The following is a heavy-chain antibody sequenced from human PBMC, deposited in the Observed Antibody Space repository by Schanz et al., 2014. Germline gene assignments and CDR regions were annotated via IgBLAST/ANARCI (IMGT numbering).Heavy chain of an antibody. CDR1: GFTFSDYY. CDR2: ISGSGIHK. D-gene: IGHD3-3*01. Sequence: QVYLVESGGDLVKPGGSLRLSCAASGFTFSDYYMAWIRQAPGKGLEWVSHISGSGIHKNYADSVKGRFSISRDNGETSVYLQINSLRVEDTAVYYCARFLARYQYYGVDVWGQGTTVIVSS. CDR3: ARFLARYQYYGVDV. J-gene: IGHJ6*02. V-gene: IGHV3-11*05.